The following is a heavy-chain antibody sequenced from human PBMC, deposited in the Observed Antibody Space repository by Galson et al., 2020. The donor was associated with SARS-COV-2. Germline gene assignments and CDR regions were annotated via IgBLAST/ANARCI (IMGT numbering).Heavy chain of an antibody. CDR2: INPKRGAT. J-gene: IGHJ6*02. CDR3: ARDGEENIVVVPTTHYGMDV. D-gene: IGHD2-2*01. Sequence: ASVKVSCKVSGYTFTDHYLHWVRQAPGQGLEWMGWINPKRGATNYAQKFQGRVIMTSDMSITTAYMELNRLTSDDTAVYYCARDGEENIVVVPTTHYGMDVWGQGTTVTVSS. CDR1: GYTFTDHY. V-gene: IGHV1-2*02.